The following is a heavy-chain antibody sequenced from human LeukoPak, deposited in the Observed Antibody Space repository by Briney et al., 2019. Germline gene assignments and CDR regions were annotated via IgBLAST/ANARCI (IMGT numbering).Heavy chain of an antibody. V-gene: IGHV3-48*01. CDR1: GFTFDDYA. Sequence: GGSLRLSRAASGFTFDDYAMHWVRQAPGKGLEWVSYISGSSSTIYYADSVKGRFTISRDNAENSLYLQMNSLRAEDTAVYYCAKESGGAKDYWGQGTLVTVSS. J-gene: IGHJ4*02. D-gene: IGHD3-16*01. CDR2: ISGSSSTI. CDR3: AKESGGAKDY.